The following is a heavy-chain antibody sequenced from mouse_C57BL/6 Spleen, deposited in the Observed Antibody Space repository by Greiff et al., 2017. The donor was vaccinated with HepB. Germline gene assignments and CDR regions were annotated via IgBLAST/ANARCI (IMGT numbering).Heavy chain of an antibody. CDR2: IHPSDSDT. J-gene: IGHJ3*01. CDR1: GYTFTSYW. Sequence: QVHVKQSGAELVKPGASVKVSCKASGYTFTSYWMHWVKQRPGQGLEWIGRIHPSDSDTNYNQKFKGKATLTVDKSSSTAYMQLSSLTSEDSAVYYCAISNYGSSSFAYWGQGTLVTVSA. CDR3: AISNYGSSSFAY. V-gene: IGHV1-74*01. D-gene: IGHD1-1*01.